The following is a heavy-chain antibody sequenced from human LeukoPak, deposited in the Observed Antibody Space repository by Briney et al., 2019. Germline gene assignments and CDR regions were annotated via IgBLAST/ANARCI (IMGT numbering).Heavy chain of an antibody. CDR3: ARDLGTAVAGTVVVYLRYNFDY. J-gene: IGHJ4*02. CDR1: GYTFTGYY. V-gene: IGHV1-2*02. D-gene: IGHD6-19*01. Sequence: ASVKVSCKASGYTFTGYYMHWVRQAPGQGLEWMGWINPNSGGTNYAQKFQGRVTMTRDTSISTAYMELSRLRSDDTAVYYCARDLGTAVAGTVVVYLRYNFDYWGQGTLVTVSS. CDR2: INPNSGGT.